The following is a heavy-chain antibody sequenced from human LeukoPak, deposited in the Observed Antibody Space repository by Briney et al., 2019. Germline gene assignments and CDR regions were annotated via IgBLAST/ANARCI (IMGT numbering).Heavy chain of an antibody. D-gene: IGHD6-19*01. CDR3: ASLYSSGWYGVDYYGMDV. CDR2: ISYDGSNK. CDR1: GSTFSSYA. Sequence: GGSLRLSCAASGSTFSSYAMHWVRQAPGKGLEWVAVISYDGSNKYYADSVKGRFTISRDNSKNTLYLQMNSLRAEDTAVYYCASLYSSGWYGVDYYGMDVWGQGTTVTVSS. J-gene: IGHJ6*02. V-gene: IGHV3-30-3*01.